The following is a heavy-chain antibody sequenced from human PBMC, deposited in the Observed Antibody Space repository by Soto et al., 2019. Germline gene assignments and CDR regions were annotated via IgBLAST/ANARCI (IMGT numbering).Heavy chain of an antibody. CDR2: IYHSGST. J-gene: IGHJ4*02. Sequence: QLQLQESGSGLVKPSQTLSLTCAVSGGSISSGGYSWSWIRQPPGKGLEWIGYIYHSGSTYYNPSLKSRVTISVDRSKNQFSLKLSSVTAADTAVYYCATGTEYCTNGVCPPYYFDYWGQGTLVTVSS. V-gene: IGHV4-30-2*01. CDR1: GGSISSGGYS. CDR3: ATGTEYCTNGVCPPYYFDY. D-gene: IGHD2-8*01.